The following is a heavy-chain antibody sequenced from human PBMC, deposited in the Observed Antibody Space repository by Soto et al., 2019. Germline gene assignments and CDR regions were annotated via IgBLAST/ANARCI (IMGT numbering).Heavy chain of an antibody. J-gene: IGHJ4*02. CDR2: IYPGASDI. D-gene: IGHD3-10*01. CDR1: GYTFIYFW. V-gene: IGHV5-51*01. Sequence: GESLKISCQASGYTFIYFWVAWVRQVPGKGLEWMGVIYPGASDIRYSPSFEGHVTISADKSTNTAYLQWSSLEAADTAIYYCARQGPSRGSDYAAFDFWGPGTLVTVSS. CDR3: ARQGPSRGSDYAAFDF.